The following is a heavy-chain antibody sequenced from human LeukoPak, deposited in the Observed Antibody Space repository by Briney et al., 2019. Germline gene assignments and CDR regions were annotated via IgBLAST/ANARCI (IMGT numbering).Heavy chain of an antibody. D-gene: IGHD3-3*01. CDR1: GYTFTSYG. Sequence: GASVKVSCKASGYTFTSYGISWVRQAPGQGLEWMGWISAYNGNTNYAQKLQGRVTMTTDTSTSTAYMELRSLRSDDTAVYYCARSTSYDFWSGYYSPSYYYYGMDVWGQGTTVTVSS. V-gene: IGHV1-18*01. CDR3: ARSTSYDFWSGYYSPSYYYYGMDV. CDR2: ISAYNGNT. J-gene: IGHJ6*02.